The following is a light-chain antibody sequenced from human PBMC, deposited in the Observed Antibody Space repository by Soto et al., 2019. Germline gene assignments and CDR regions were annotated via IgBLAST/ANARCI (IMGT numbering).Light chain of an antibody. CDR1: SSDVGYYNY. J-gene: IGLJ2*01. CDR2: DVS. Sequence: QSALTQSASVSGSPGQSVTISCTGTSSDVGYYNYVSWYQQHPGKAPKLMIYDVSNRPSGVSNRFSGSKSGNTASLTISGLQAEDEADYYCSSYTNSITLEVFGGGTKLTVL. V-gene: IGLV2-14*01. CDR3: SSYTNSITLEV.